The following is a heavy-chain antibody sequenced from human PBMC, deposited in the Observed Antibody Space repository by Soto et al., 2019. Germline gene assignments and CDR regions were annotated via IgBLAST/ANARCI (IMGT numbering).Heavy chain of an antibody. CDR3: AMAQLLTRRSYFQH. Sequence: GASVKVSCKASGYTFTSYGISWVRQAPGQGLEWMGWISAYNGNTNYAQKLQGRVTMTTDTSTSTAYMELRSLRSDDTAVYYCAMAQLLTRRSYFQHWGQGTLVTSPQ. J-gene: IGHJ1*01. CDR1: GYTFTSYG. V-gene: IGHV1-18*01. D-gene: IGHD3-10*01. CDR2: ISAYNGNT.